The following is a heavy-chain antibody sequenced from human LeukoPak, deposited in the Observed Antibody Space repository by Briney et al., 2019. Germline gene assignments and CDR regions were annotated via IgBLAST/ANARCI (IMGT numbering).Heavy chain of an antibody. Sequence: SETLSLTCTASGGSISSYYWSWIRQPAGKGLECIGRIYTSGSTNYNPSLKSRVTMSVDTSKNQFSLKLSSVTAADTAVYYCARGVTGTTVLNYFDYWGQGTLVTVSS. CDR2: IYTSGST. V-gene: IGHV4-4*07. CDR1: GGSISSYY. CDR3: ARGVTGTTVLNYFDY. J-gene: IGHJ4*02. D-gene: IGHD1-20*01.